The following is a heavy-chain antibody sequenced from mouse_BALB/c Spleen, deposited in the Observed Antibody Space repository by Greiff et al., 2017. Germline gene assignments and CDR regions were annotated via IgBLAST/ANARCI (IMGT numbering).Heavy chain of an antibody. CDR2: IYPGSGST. J-gene: IGHJ4*01. Sequence: VQLVESGPELVKPGASVKMSCTASGFTFTDYVISWVKQRTGQGLEWIGEIYPGSGSTYYNEKFKGKATLTADNSSNTAYMQLSSLTAEASAVYFCARSWNNCAMDYWGQGTSVTVSS. CDR1: GFTFTDYV. V-gene: IGHV1-77*01. CDR3: ARSWNNCAMDY. D-gene: IGHD5-2*01.